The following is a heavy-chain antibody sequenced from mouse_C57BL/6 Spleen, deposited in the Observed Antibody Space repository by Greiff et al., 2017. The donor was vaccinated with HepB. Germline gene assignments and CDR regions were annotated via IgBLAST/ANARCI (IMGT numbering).Heavy chain of an antibody. D-gene: IGHD2-1*01. CDR2: IYPRSGNT. Sequence: QVQLQQSGAELARPGASVKLSCKASGYTFTSYGISWVKQRTGQGLECIGEIYPRSGNTYYNEKFKGKATLTADKSSSTAYMELRSLTSEDSAVYFCASPPILPFAYWGQGTLVTVSA. CDR1: GYTFTSYG. CDR3: ASPPILPFAY. J-gene: IGHJ3*01. V-gene: IGHV1-81*01.